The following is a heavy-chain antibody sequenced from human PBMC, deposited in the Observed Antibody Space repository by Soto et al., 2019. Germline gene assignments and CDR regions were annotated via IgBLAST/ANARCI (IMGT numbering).Heavy chain of an antibody. CDR2: IYWSDDK. CDR1: GFSLGTRGVG. CDR3: VHRRLGSSGSTFDW. D-gene: IGHD3-10*01. V-gene: IGHV2-5*01. Sequence: SCPTLVNPTETLTLTCTLSGFSLGTRGVGVGWIRQPPGKALEWLALIYWSDDKHYSPSLQTRLTITKDTSKKQVVLTMTNIDPVDTATYYCVHRRLGSSGSTFDWWGQGTLVTVSS. J-gene: IGHJ4*02.